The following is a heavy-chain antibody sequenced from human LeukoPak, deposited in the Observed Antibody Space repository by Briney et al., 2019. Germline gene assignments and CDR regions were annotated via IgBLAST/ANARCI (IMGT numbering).Heavy chain of an antibody. J-gene: IGHJ5*02. Sequence: GASVKVSCKASGYTFTGYYMHWVRQAPGQGLEWMGWINPNSGGTNYAQKFQGRVTMTRDTSISTAYMELSRLRSDDTAVYYCARGTPTNIAARYWFDPWGQGTLVTVSS. V-gene: IGHV1-2*02. D-gene: IGHD6-6*01. CDR3: ARGTPTNIAARYWFDP. CDR1: GYTFTGYY. CDR2: INPNSGGT.